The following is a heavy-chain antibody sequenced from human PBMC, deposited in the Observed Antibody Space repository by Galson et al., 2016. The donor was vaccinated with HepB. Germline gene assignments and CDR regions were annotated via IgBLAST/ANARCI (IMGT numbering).Heavy chain of an antibody. CDR2: IDWDAVK. CDR3: ARIRPGEGRSSPPWYLDY. Sequence: PALVKPTQTLTLTCTFSGFSLSSGGMRVSWIRQPPGKALEWLARIDWDAVKFYSTSLETRLTVSRGTSENQVVLTMTNMDPVDTGTYYCARIRPGEGRSSPPWYLDYWGQGTLVTVSS. D-gene: IGHD6-13*01. CDR1: GFSLSSGGMR. V-gene: IGHV2-70*04. J-gene: IGHJ4*02.